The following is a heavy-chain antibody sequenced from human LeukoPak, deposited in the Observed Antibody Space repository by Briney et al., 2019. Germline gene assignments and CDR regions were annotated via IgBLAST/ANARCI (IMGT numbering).Heavy chain of an antibody. Sequence: SETLSLTCAVYGVPFSGYYWSWIRQAPGKGLEWIGEINHSGSFNYNPSLKSRLLILVDTSKNQFSLKLSSVTAADTAVYYCARVTYCTTTSCHPLGWFDPWGQGTLVTVSS. D-gene: IGHD2-8*01. CDR2: INHSGSF. CDR3: ARVTYCTTTSCHPLGWFDP. CDR1: GVPFSGYY. V-gene: IGHV4-34*01. J-gene: IGHJ5*02.